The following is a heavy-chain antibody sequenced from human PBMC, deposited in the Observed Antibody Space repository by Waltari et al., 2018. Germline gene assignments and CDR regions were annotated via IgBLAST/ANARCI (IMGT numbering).Heavy chain of an antibody. J-gene: IGHJ4*02. CDR1: GFPFSTYN. V-gene: IGHV3-48*01. CDR3: ARLYSSGWYGGNYFDY. D-gene: IGHD6-19*01. Sequence: EVQLVESGGGLVQPGGSLRLSCAASGFPFSTYNMNWVRQAPGKGLEWVSYISSSSTTIYYADAVKGRFTISRDNAKNSLYLQMNSLRAEDTAIYYCARLYSSGWYGGNYFDYWGQGTLVTVSS. CDR2: ISSSSTTI.